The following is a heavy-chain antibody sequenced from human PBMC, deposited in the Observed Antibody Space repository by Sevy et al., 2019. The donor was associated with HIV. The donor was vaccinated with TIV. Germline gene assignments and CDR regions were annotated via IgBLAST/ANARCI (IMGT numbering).Heavy chain of an antibody. CDR3: ARNFDY. J-gene: IGHJ4*02. Sequence: SETLSLTYTVSGGSISSGNYRWSWIRQTPGKGLEWIGTVHYSGRTYYNPSLKSRVTISEDTSKNQFSLNLNSVTAADTAVYFCARNFDYWGQGTLVTVSS. CDR1: GGSISSGNYR. V-gene: IGHV4-39*01. CDR2: VHYSGRT.